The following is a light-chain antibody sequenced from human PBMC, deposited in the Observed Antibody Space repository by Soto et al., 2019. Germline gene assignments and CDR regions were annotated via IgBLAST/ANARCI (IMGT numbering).Light chain of an antibody. CDR1: SSDVGSYNR. Sequence: QSALTQPPSVSGSPGQSVTISCTGTSSDVGSYNRVSWYQQPPGTAPKLMIYEVSNRPSGVPDRFSGSKSGNTASLTISGLQAEDEAYYYCNSYTSSSTYDFGTGTKVTVL. V-gene: IGLV2-18*02. CDR3: NSYTSSSTYD. CDR2: EVS. J-gene: IGLJ1*01.